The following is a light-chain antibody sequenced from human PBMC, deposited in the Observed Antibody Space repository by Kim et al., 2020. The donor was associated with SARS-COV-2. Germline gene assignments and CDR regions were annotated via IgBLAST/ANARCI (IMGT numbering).Light chain of an antibody. CDR2: DNN. J-gene: IGLJ1*01. CDR1: SSNIGEGYD. V-gene: IGLV1-40*01. Sequence: QSVLTQPPSVSEAPGQRVTISCTGSSSNIGEGYDVHWYQQLPGTPPKLLFYDNNNRPSGVPERSSGSKSGTSSSLAITGRQAEDEADYYCQSYDSSLSGLYVFGIGTKVTVL. CDR3: QSYDSSLSGLYV.